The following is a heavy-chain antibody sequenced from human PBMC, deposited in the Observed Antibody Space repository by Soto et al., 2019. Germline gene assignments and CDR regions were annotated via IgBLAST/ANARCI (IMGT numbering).Heavy chain of an antibody. D-gene: IGHD3-22*01. J-gene: IGHJ4*02. V-gene: IGHV4-34*01. Sequence: PSETLSLTCAVYGGSFSGYYWSWIRQPPGKGLEWIGEINHSGSTNYNPSLKSRVAISVDTSKNQFSLKLSTVTAADTAVYYCARANYYDSSGPLYYFDYWGQGTLVTVSS. CDR3: ARANYYDSSGPLYYFDY. CDR2: INHSGST. CDR1: GGSFSGYY.